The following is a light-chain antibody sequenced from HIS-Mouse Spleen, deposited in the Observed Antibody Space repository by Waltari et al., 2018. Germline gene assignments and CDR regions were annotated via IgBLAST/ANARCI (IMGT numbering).Light chain of an antibody. CDR1: QGISSY. J-gene: IGKJ1*01. V-gene: IGKV1-9*01. Sequence: DIQLTQSTSYLSASVGDRVTITCRASQGISSYLAWYLPKPGKAPKLLIYAASTLQSEVPSRFSGSGSGTEFTLTISSLQPEDFATYYCQQLNSYPPTFGQGTKVEI. CDR3: QQLNSYPPT. CDR2: AAS.